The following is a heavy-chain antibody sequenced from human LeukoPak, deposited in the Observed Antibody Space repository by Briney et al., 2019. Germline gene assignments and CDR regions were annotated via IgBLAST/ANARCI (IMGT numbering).Heavy chain of an antibody. J-gene: IGHJ3*02. CDR2: MSAYNGKT. D-gene: IGHD5-18*01. Sequence: ASVTVPCKASGYTFTGYYMHWIRQAPGQGLEWMGWMSAYNGKTNYAHSLQGRVTVTADTSTSTAYMELRSLRSEDTAVYYCARGMGYSYGHPQGAFDIWGQGTMVTVSS. V-gene: IGHV1-18*04. CDR1: GYTFTGYY. CDR3: ARGMGYSYGHPQGAFDI.